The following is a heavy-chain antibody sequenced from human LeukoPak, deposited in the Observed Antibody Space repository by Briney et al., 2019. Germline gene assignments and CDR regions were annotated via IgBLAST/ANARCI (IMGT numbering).Heavy chain of an antibody. V-gene: IGHV3-30*18. Sequence: PGRSLRLSCAASGFTFSSYGMHWVRQAPGKGLEWVAVISYDGSNKYYADSVKGRFTISRDNSKNTLYLQMNSLRAEDTAVYYCAKVQAPYYYDSSGYSLADYFDYWGQGTLVTVSS. D-gene: IGHD3-22*01. CDR1: GFTFSSYG. CDR3: AKVQAPYYYDSSGYSLADYFDY. J-gene: IGHJ4*02. CDR2: ISYDGSNK.